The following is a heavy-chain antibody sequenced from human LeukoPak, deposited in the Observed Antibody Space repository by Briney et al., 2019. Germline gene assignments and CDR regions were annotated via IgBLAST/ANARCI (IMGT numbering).Heavy chain of an antibody. CDR3: ARLWRGYCNIFAGCPAIDY. V-gene: IGHV5-51*01. CDR1: GYSFTNYW. D-gene: IGHD2/OR15-2a*01. CDR2: IYPGDSET. J-gene: IGHJ4*02. Sequence: GESLKISCKGSGYSFTNYWIGWVRQLPGKGLEYMGIIYPGDSETKYSPSFQGQVTISADKSISTAYLQWSSLKASDTAIYSCARLWRGYCNIFAGCPAIDYWGRETLVTVSS.